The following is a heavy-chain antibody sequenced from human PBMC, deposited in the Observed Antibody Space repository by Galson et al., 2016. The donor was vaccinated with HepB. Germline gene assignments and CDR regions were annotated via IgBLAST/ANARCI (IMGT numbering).Heavy chain of an antibody. J-gene: IGHJ4*02. CDR3: AKVNRVLADY. V-gene: IGHV4-39*01. Sequence: SETLSLTCSVSGVSISSTRYYWGWIRQTPGKGLEWLGSIFYSGKTYYNPSLKSRITISVDTSRNQFSLKLSSVTAADTAIYYRAKVNRVLADYWGQGTLVTVSS. CDR2: IFYSGKT. D-gene: IGHD1-14*01. CDR1: GVSISSTRYY.